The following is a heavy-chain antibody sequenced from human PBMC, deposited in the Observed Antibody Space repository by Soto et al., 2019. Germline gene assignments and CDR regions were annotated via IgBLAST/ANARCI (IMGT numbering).Heavy chain of an antibody. CDR1: GFTFDDYA. CDR2: ISWNSGSI. J-gene: IGHJ5*02. Sequence: DVQLVESGGGLVQPGRSLRLSCAASGFTFDDYAMHWVRQAPGKGLEWVSGISWNSGSIGYADSVKGRFTISRDNAKNSLYLQMNSVRAEDTALYYCAKDISSGDNWNDGGIAGRFDPWGQGTLVTVSS. CDR3: AKDISSGDNWNDGGIAGRFDP. V-gene: IGHV3-9*01. D-gene: IGHD1-20*01.